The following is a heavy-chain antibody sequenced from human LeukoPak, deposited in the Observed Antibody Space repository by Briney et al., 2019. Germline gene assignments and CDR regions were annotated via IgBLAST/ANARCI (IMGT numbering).Heavy chain of an antibody. V-gene: IGHV1-45*02. CDR1: GYTFTYRY. Sequence: ASVKVSCKASGYTFTYRYLHWVRQAPGQALEWMGWITPSNGNTNYAQKFQDRVTITRDRSMSTAYMELSSLRSEDTAMYYCALSGGYDFWSGYSYYGMDVWGQGTTVTVSS. D-gene: IGHD3-3*01. CDR3: ALSGGYDFWSGYSYYGMDV. CDR2: ITPSNGNT. J-gene: IGHJ6*02.